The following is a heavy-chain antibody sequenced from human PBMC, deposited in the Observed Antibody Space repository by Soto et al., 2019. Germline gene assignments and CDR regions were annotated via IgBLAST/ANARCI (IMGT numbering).Heavy chain of an antibody. CDR2: IYYSGST. J-gene: IGHJ5*02. V-gene: IGHV4-39*01. CDR1: GGSISSSSYY. Sequence: SETLSLTCTVSGGSISSSSYYWGWIRQPPGKGLEWIGSIYYSGSTYYNPSLKSRVTISVDTSKNQFSLKLSSVTAADTAVYYCARSPTGYSSGWYQGFNWFDPWGQGTLVTVSS. D-gene: IGHD6-19*01. CDR3: ARSPTGYSSGWYQGFNWFDP.